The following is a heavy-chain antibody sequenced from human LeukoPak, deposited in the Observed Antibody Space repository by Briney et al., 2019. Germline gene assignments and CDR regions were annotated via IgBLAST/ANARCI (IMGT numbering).Heavy chain of an antibody. Sequence: GGSLRLSCAASGFTFSSYAMSWVRQAPGKGLEWVSAISGSGGSTYYADSVKGRFTISRDNSKNTLYLQMNSLRAEDTAVYYCAKDRGGTMVRGDFDYWGQGTLVTVSS. CDR1: GFTFSSYA. D-gene: IGHD3-10*01. J-gene: IGHJ4*02. CDR2: ISGSGGST. V-gene: IGHV3-23*01. CDR3: AKDRGGTMVRGDFDY.